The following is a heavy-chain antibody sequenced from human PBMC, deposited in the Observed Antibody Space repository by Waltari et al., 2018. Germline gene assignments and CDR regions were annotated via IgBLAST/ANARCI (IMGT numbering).Heavy chain of an antibody. Sequence: EVQLVESGGGLIQPGGSLRLSCSASGFTVSRNYMSWVRQAPGKGLEWVSVIYSGGSTYYADSVKGRFTISRDNSKNTLYLQMNSLRAEDTAVYYCARPLDWNSHSFDYWGQGTLVTVSS. V-gene: IGHV3-53*01. D-gene: IGHD1-7*01. CDR1: GFTVSRNY. CDR3: ARPLDWNSHSFDY. CDR2: IYSGGST. J-gene: IGHJ4*02.